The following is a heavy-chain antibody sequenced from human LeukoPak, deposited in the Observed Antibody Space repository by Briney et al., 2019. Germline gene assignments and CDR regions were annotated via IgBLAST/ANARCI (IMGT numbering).Heavy chain of an antibody. CDR2: IKHDGSEK. CDR3: AKNDYGDYVRWFDP. V-gene: IGHV3-7*03. CDR1: GFTFGNYW. D-gene: IGHD4-17*01. J-gene: IGHJ5*02. Sequence: PGGSLRLSCVASGFTFGNYWMSRVRQAPGKGLEWVANIKHDGSEKYYVDSVRGRFSISRDDAQNSLYLQMSSLRAEDTAVYYCAKNDYGDYVRWFDPWGQGTLVTVSS.